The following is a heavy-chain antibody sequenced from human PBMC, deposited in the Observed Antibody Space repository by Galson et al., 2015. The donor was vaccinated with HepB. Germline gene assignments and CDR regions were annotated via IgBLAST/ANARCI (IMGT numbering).Heavy chain of an antibody. CDR1: GFTFSSYS. CDR3: ARIYCSSTSCYFGYYYYYYMDV. CDR2: ISSSSSYI. Sequence: SLRLSCAASGFTFSSYSMNWVRQAPGKGLEWVSSISSSSSYIYYADSVKGRFTISRDNAKNSLYLQMNSLRAEDTAVYYCARIYCSSTSCYFGYYYYYYMDVWGKGTTVTVSS. D-gene: IGHD2-2*01. J-gene: IGHJ6*03. V-gene: IGHV3-21*01.